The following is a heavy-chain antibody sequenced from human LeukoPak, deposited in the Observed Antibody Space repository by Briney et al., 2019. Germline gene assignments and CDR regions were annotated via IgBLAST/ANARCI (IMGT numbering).Heavy chain of an antibody. Sequence: GGSLRLSCAASGFTFSSYSMNWVRQAPGKGLEWVSSISSSSSYIYYADSVKGRFTISRDNAKNSLYLQMNSLRAEDTAVFYCAKVWAGSTGYYFDYWGQGTLVTVSS. J-gene: IGHJ4*02. V-gene: IGHV3-21*04. CDR2: ISSSSSYI. CDR1: GFTFSSYS. D-gene: IGHD3-22*01. CDR3: AKVWAGSTGYYFDY.